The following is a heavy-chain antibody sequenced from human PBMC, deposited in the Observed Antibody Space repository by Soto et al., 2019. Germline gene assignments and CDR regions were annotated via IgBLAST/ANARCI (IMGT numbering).Heavy chain of an antibody. V-gene: IGHV1-69*12. J-gene: IGHJ4*02. CDR3: AGCRCFGGSGDLAV. Sequence: QVQLVQSGAEVKKPGSSVKVSCKASGGTFSTYTLYWVRQAPGQGLEWMGGISPGIDIRDYAQKFQGRGTLTVDESTSTVYMQLSTIIAEDTALYYWAGCRCFGGSGDLAVWVQGTLVTVSS. CDR2: ISPGIDIR. D-gene: IGHD6-19*01. CDR1: GGTFSTYT.